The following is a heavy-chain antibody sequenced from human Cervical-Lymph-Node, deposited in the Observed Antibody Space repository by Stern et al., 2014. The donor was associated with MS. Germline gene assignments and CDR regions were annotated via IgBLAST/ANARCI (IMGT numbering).Heavy chain of an antibody. CDR3: AKDRRITMVRGAPGGVGV. V-gene: IGHV3-30*18. CDR1: GFTFSSYG. J-gene: IGHJ6*02. Sequence: VQLVESGGGVVQPGRSLRLSCAASGFTFSSYGMHWVRQAPGKGLEWVAVISYDESNKYYADSVKGRFTISRDNSKNTLYLQMNSLRAEDTAVYYCAKDRRITMVRGAPGGVGVWGQGTTVTVSS. D-gene: IGHD3-10*01. CDR2: ISYDESNK.